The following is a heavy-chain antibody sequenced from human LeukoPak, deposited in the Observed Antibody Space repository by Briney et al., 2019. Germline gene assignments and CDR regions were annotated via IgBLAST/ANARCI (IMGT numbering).Heavy chain of an antibody. V-gene: IGHV3-74*01. D-gene: IGHD7-27*01. Sequence: PGGSLRLSCAASGFTFSDYYMHWVRHAPGKGLVWVSRISSDGGTTFYADSVKGRFTISRDNAKNTLYLEMNSLRAEDTAVYCCVRDSLTGVDYWGQGTLVTVSS. CDR3: VRDSLTGVDY. J-gene: IGHJ4*02. CDR2: ISSDGGTT. CDR1: GFTFSDYY.